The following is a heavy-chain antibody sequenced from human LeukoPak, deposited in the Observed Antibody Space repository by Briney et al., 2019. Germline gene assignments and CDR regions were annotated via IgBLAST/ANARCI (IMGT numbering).Heavy chain of an antibody. Sequence: EASVKVSCKASGYTFTSYGTSWVRQAPGQGLEWMGWISAYNGNTNYAQKLQGRVTMTTDTSTCTAYMELRSLRSDDTAVYYCARDYLEAAGTQILGFWGQGTLVTVSS. CDR2: ISAYNGNT. V-gene: IGHV1-18*01. CDR3: ARDYLEAAGTQILGF. J-gene: IGHJ4*02. D-gene: IGHD6-13*01. CDR1: GYTFTSYG.